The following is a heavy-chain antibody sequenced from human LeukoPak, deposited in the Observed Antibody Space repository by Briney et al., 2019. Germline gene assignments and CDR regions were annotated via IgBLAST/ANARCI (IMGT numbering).Heavy chain of an antibody. CDR3: ARAAAEDY. J-gene: IGHJ4*02. CDR2: IWYDGSNK. Sequence: HPGGSLRLSCAASGFTFSSYGMHWVRQAPGKGLEWVAVIWYDGSNKYYADSVKGRFTVSRDNSKNTLYLQMNSLKAEDTAVYYCARAAAEDYWGQGTLVTVSS. D-gene: IGHD6-13*01. V-gene: IGHV3-33*08. CDR1: GFTFSSYG.